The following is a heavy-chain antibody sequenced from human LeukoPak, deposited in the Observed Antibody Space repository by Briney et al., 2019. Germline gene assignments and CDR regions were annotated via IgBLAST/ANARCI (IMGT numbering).Heavy chain of an antibody. D-gene: IGHD4-17*01. Sequence: PSETLSLTCTVSGGSISSYYWRWVRQPPGKGLEWIGYIYYSGSTNYNPSLQRRVIISVDTSQNQFSLKLRSVTPADGAYCCGERVYDYGDSSGWFDYWGQGTLVTVSS. CDR1: GGSISSYY. CDR3: ERVYDYGDSSGWFDY. V-gene: IGHV4-59*01. CDR2: IYYSGST. J-gene: IGHJ4*02.